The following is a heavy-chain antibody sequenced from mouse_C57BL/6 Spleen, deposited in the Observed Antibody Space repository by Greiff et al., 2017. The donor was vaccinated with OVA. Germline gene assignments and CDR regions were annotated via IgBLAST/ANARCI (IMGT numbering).Heavy chain of an antibody. J-gene: IGHJ2*01. CDR2: IHPNSGST. V-gene: IGHV1-64*01. Sequence: QVQLQQPGAELVKPGASVKLSCKASGYTFTSYWMHWVKQRPGQGLEWIGMIHPNSGSTNYNEKFKSKATLTVDKSSSTAYMQLSSLTSEDSAVYYCARLESGGSFDYWGQGTTLTVSS. CDR1: GYTFTSYW. CDR3: ARLESGGSFDY. D-gene: IGHD1-3*01.